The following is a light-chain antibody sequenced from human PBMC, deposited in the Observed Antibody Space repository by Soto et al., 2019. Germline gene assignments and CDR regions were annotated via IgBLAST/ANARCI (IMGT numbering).Light chain of an antibody. CDR2: RNN. J-gene: IGLJ2*01. CDR1: SSNIGSYY. Sequence: QSVLTRPPSASGTPGQRVTISCSGSSSNIGSYYVFWYQHLPGTAPKLLIYRNNQRPSGVPDRFSASKSGTSASLAISGLRSEDEADYYCAAWDDSLSGSYFFGGGTKLTVL. CDR3: AAWDDSLSGSYF. V-gene: IGLV1-47*01.